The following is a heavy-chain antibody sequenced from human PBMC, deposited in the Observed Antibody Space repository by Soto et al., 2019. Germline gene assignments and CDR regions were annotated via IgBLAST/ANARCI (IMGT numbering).Heavy chain of an antibody. V-gene: IGHV3-23*01. D-gene: IGHD2-2*01. CDR1: GFTFSSYA. Sequence: EVQLLESGGGLVQPGGSLRLSCAASGFTFSSYAMSWVRQAPGKGLEWVSAISGSGGSTYYADSVKGRFTISRDNSKNTLYLQRTSLRAEYTAVYYCAKGQVVPAAHYDYYGMDVWGQGPTVTVSS. CDR3: AKGQVVPAAHYDYYGMDV. J-gene: IGHJ6*02. CDR2: ISGSGGST.